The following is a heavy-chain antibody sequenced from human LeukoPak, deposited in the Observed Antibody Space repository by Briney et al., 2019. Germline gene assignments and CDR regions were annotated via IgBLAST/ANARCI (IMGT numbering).Heavy chain of an antibody. J-gene: IGHJ4*02. CDR3: AKPYGSGSYYYFDY. Sequence: SETLSLTCAVYGGSFSGYYWSWIRQPPGKGLEWIGEINHSGSTNCNPSLKSRVTISVDTSKNQFSLKLSSVTAADTAVYYCAKPYGSGSYYYFDYWGQGTLVTVSS. V-gene: IGHV4-34*01. CDR2: INHSGST. D-gene: IGHD3-10*01. CDR1: GGSFSGYY.